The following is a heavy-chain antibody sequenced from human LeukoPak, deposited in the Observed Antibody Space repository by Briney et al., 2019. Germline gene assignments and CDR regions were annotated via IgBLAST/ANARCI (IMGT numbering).Heavy chain of an antibody. CDR1: GGSISSGSYY. V-gene: IGHV4-61*02. CDR3: ARESPYCSGTSCLPS. CDR2: IYTSGST. J-gene: IGHJ4*02. Sequence: SETLSLTCTVSGGSISSGSYYWSWIRQPAGKGLEWMGRIYTSGSTNYNPSLKSRVTISVDTSKSQFSLKLSSVTAADTAVYYCARESPYCSGTSCLPSWGQGTLVTVSS. D-gene: IGHD2-2*01.